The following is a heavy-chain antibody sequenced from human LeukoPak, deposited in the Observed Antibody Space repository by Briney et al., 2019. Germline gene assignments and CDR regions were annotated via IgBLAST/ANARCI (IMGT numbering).Heavy chain of an antibody. V-gene: IGHV4-31*03. D-gene: IGHD6-13*01. Sequence: PSQTLSLTCTVSGGSISSGGYYWSWIRQHPGKGLEWIGYIYYSGSTYYNPSLKSRVTISVDTSKNQFSLKLSSVTAADTAVYYCARDRLRSSPFIDYWGQGTLVTVSS. CDR1: GGSISSGGYY. CDR2: IYYSGST. CDR3: ARDRLRSSPFIDY. J-gene: IGHJ4*02.